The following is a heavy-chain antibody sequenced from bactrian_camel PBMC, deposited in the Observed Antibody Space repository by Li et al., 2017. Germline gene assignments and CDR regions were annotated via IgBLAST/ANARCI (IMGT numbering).Heavy chain of an antibody. D-gene: IGHD6*01. Sequence: EVQLVESGGGSVQAGGSLRLSCKAGRYVSNSHSMGWARRAPGKGREGVASIDANGRTRYADFVKGRFSISRDNNKDMTYLRMNSLKLEDTAMYYCAVGHWGGGSCFPAAGHWGQGTQVTVS. J-gene: IGHJ4*01. CDR2: IDANGRT. CDR3: AVGHWGGGSCFPAAGH. V-gene: IGHV3S42*01. CDR1: RYVSNSHS.